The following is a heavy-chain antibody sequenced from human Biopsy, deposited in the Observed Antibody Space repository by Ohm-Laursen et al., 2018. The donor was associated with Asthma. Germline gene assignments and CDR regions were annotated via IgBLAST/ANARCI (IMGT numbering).Heavy chain of an antibody. CDR1: GGSISTYY. J-gene: IGHJ4*02. D-gene: IGHD2-21*01. CDR3: ARVSQGELYCGGDCYSGFDY. Sequence: SQTLSLTWTVSGGSISTYYWSWIRQPPGKGLEWIGYIYYSGSTNYNPSLKSRVTISVDTSKNQFSLRLISVTAAGTAVYYCARVSQGELYCGGDCYSGFDYWGQGTLVTVSS. V-gene: IGHV4-59*01. CDR2: IYYSGST.